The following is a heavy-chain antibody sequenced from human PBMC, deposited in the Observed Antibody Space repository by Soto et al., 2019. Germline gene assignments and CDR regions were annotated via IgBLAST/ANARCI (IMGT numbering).Heavy chain of an antibody. V-gene: IGHV3-21*01. CDR2: IGTTSRYI. J-gene: IGHJ6*02. CDR1: GFTFGTYT. CDR3: ARVMCGDCSTYYYYSIDV. D-gene: IGHD2-21*02. Sequence: EVQLVESGGGLVKPGGSLRLSCAASGFTFGTYTMNWVRQAPGKGLEWVSSIGTTSRYIYYADSVSGRLTISRDNARDSLYLQMSSLRAEDTAVYYCARVMCGDCSTYYYYSIDVCGQGTTVTVSS.